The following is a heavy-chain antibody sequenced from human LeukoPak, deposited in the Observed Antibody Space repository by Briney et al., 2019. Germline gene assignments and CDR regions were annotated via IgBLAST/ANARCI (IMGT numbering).Heavy chain of an antibody. CDR1: GFTFSTYG. CDR2: IKQDGSEK. J-gene: IGHJ4*02. Sequence: PGGSLRLSCAASGFTFSTYGMSWVRQAPGKGLEWVADIKQDGSEKDYVDSVKGRFTISRDNAKNSLYLQMNSLRVEDTAVYYCARVKAPPLVWGQGILVTVSS. D-gene: IGHD3-16*02. CDR3: ARVKAPPLV. V-gene: IGHV3-7*01.